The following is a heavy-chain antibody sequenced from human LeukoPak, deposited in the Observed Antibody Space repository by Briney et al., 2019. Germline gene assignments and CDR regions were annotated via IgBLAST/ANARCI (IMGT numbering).Heavy chain of an antibody. D-gene: IGHD4-17*01. V-gene: IGHV3-7*01. CDR2: IKQDGSEK. CDR3: ARSTVTTGYYYYYMDV. CDR1: GFTFNNYG. Sequence: GGSLRLSCAASGFTFNNYGMSWVRQAPGKGLEWVANIKQDGSEKYYVDSVKGRFTISRDNAKNSLYLQMNSLRAEDTAVYYCARSTVTTGYYYYYMDVWGKGTTVTISS. J-gene: IGHJ6*03.